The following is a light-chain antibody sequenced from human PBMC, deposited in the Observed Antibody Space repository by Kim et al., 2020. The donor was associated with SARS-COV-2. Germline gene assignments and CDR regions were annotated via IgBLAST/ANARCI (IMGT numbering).Light chain of an antibody. CDR3: SSYAGDSSFYV. J-gene: IGLJ1*01. CDR1: SSDIGGYEY. Sequence: SISISCTGTSSDIGGYEYVSWYQQHPGKAPILMIYDVNKRPSGVSNRFSGSKSGNTASLTISGLQAEDESIFYCSSYAGDSSFYVFGGGTKVTVL. CDR2: DVN. V-gene: IGLV2-14*04.